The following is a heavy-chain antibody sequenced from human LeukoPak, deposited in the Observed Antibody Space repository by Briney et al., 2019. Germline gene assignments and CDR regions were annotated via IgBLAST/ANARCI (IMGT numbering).Heavy chain of an antibody. Sequence: SVKVSCKASGGTFSSYAISWVRQAPGQGLEWMGRIIPIFGTANYAQKFQGRVTITTDESTSTAYKELSSLRSEDTAGYYCARDRQEMATITNWFDPWGQGTLVTVSS. V-gene: IGHV1-69*05. D-gene: IGHD5-24*01. CDR1: GGTFSSYA. J-gene: IGHJ5*02. CDR2: IIPIFGTA. CDR3: ARDRQEMATITNWFDP.